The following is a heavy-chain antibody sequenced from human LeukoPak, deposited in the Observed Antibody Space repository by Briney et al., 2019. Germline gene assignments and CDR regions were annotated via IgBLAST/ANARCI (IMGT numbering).Heavy chain of an antibody. Sequence: GGSLRLSCAASEFTFSNAWMSWVRRAPGKGLEWVGRIRSDTDGGTTDCAAPVKGRFIISRDDSKNTLYLQMNSLKPDDTAVYYCTTGGSYFDYWGQGTLVTVSS. J-gene: IGHJ4*02. CDR3: TTGGSYFDY. V-gene: IGHV3-15*01. D-gene: IGHD1-26*01. CDR2: IRSDTDGGTT. CDR1: EFTFSNAW.